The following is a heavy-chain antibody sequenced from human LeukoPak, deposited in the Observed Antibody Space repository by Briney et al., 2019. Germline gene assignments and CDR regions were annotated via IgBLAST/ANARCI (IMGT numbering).Heavy chain of an antibody. J-gene: IGHJ6*03. CDR2: IKQDGSEK. CDR3: ARGTHNDFWSGYYRYYYYMDV. CDR1: GFTFSSYW. Sequence: PVGSLRLSCAASGFTFSSYWMSWVRQAPGKGLEWVANIKQDGSEKYYVDSVKGRFTISRDNAKNSLYLQMNSLRAEDTAVYYCARGTHNDFWSGYYRYYYYMDVWGKGTTVTVSS. D-gene: IGHD3-3*01. V-gene: IGHV3-7*01.